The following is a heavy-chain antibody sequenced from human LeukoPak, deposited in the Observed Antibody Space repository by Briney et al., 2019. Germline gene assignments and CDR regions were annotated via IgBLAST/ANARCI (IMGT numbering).Heavy chain of an antibody. CDR3: AREEYDYALGALDV. D-gene: IGHD4/OR15-4a*01. Sequence: PGRSLRLSCATSGFTFSRYAMQWVRQAPGKGLEWVAVISSDGNLIFYADSVKGRFTISRDNSKNTVYLQMNSLRAEDTVVFYCAREEYDYALGALDVWGQGTTVSVSS. J-gene: IGHJ6*02. CDR1: GFTFSRYA. CDR2: ISSDGNLI. V-gene: IGHV3-30*04.